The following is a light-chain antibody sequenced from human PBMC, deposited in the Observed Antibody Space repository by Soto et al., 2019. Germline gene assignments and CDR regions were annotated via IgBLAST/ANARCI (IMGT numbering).Light chain of an antibody. V-gene: IGLV1-47*02. CDR1: SSNIGRNY. Sequence: QSVLPQTPSVSGTPGQTVTISCSGSSSNIGRNYVYWYQQLPGAAPKLLMYSHNIRPSGVPDRFSASTSGTSASLVISGLRSEDEADYHCATWDDDVSGVVFGGGTKVTVL. CDR2: SHN. CDR3: ATWDDDVSGVV. J-gene: IGLJ2*01.